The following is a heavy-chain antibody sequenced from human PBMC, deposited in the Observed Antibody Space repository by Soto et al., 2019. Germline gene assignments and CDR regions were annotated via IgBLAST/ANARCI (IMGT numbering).Heavy chain of an antibody. CDR3: ARDKDFWSGLYGMDV. V-gene: IGHV4-31*03. CDR1: GGSISSGGYY. Sequence: SETLSLTCTVSGGSISSGGYYWSWIRQHPGKGLEWIGYIYYSGSTYYNPSLKSRVTISVDTSKNQFSLKLSSVTAADTAVYYCARDKDFWSGLYGMDVWGQGTTVTGSS. D-gene: IGHD3-3*01. CDR2: IYYSGST. J-gene: IGHJ6*02.